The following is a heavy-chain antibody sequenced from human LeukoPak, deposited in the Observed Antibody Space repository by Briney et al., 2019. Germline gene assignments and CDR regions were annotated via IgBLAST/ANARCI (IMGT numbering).Heavy chain of an antibody. Sequence: GGSVPHLYAASGFTLITNVMTWVRQAPGKGLEWVSVLYSDGNTTYAAPLRVGSTNSRDNSKNTLYLEMNSLSPDDTAVYYCARGVEPLATNTLAYWGQ. J-gene: IGHJ4*01. CDR3: ARGVEPLATNTLAY. D-gene: IGHD1-14*01. CDR2: LYSDGNT. CDR1: GFTLITNV. V-gene: IGHV3-53*01.